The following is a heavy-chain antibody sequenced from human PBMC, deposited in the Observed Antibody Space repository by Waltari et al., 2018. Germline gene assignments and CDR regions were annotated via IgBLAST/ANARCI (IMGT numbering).Heavy chain of an antibody. D-gene: IGHD3-16*01. CDR2: NPYSGAT. CDR1: GGSITSSRNY. Sequence: QLHLQESGPGLVKPSETLSLTCRVSGGSITSSRNYWGWIRQPPGKGLEWTGTNPYSGATYYTPSLRSRVTISLDTSKNQFSLKLNSVTAADTAVYYCATYVGASVGTAAFDVWGQGTMVTVSS. V-gene: IGHV4-39*01. J-gene: IGHJ3*01. CDR3: ATYVGASVGTAAFDV.